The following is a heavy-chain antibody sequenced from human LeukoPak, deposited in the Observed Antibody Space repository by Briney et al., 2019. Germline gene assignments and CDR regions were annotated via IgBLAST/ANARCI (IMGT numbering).Heavy chain of an antibody. CDR2: TRNKPNSYTT. Sequence: GGSLRLSCAASGFIVSDHYMDWVRQAPGKGLEWVCRTRNKPNSYTTEYAASVKGSFTISRDASKDLVYLQMSSLKTEDTAVYYCARLVSDTYPMYFDLWGRGTLVTVSS. D-gene: IGHD1-26*01. V-gene: IGHV3-72*01. J-gene: IGHJ2*01. CDR3: ARLVSDTYPMYFDL. CDR1: GFIVSDHY.